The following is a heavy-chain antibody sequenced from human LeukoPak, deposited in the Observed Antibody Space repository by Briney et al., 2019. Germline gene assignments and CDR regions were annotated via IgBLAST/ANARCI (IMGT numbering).Heavy chain of an antibody. Sequence: ASVKVSCKASGYTFTSYGISWVRQAPGQGLEWMGWISAYNGNTNYAQNLQGRVTMTTDTSTSTAYMELRSLRSDDTAVYYCARGTDYDILTGYYPFDYWGQGTLVTVSP. D-gene: IGHD3-9*01. CDR2: ISAYNGNT. CDR3: ARGTDYDILTGYYPFDY. V-gene: IGHV1-18*01. J-gene: IGHJ4*02. CDR1: GYTFTSYG.